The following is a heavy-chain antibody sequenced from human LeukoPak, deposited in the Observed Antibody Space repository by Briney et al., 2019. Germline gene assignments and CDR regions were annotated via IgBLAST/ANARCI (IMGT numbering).Heavy chain of an antibody. J-gene: IGHJ1*01. CDR1: GGSLIDHY. CDR3: ARGNIAAAVKY. Sequence: SETLSLTCAVYGGSLIDHYWNWIRQPPGKGLEWIGEINYSGSTKYNPSLKSRVTLSVDTSKNQFSLNLNSVTAADTAVYYCARGNIAAAVKYWGQGTLVTVSS. D-gene: IGHD6-13*01. V-gene: IGHV4-34*01. CDR2: INYSGST.